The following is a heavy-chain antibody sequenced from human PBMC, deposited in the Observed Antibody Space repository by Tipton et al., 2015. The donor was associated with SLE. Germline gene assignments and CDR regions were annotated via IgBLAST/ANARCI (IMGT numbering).Heavy chain of an antibody. D-gene: IGHD2-2*01. CDR2: ISSSGSTI. V-gene: IGHV3-11*04. CDR3: AREDYLLLGGTIDY. Sequence: IRQPPGKGLEWVSYISSSGSTIYYADSVKGRFTISRDNSKNTLYLQMNNLRPEDTAVYYCAREDYLLLGGTIDYWGQGTLVTVSS. J-gene: IGHJ4*02.